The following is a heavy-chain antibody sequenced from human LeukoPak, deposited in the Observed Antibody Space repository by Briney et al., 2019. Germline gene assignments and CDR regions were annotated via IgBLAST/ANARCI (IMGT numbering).Heavy chain of an antibody. CDR1: GFIFGDYA. D-gene: IGHD5-18*01. Sequence: GGSLRLSCTGSGFIFGDYAINWVRQPPGKGLEWVGFIRSKTDDETTQYAASVKGRFIISRDDSKSIAYLQMNSLRGEDTGVYYCANRMQLHTWGLGTLVTVSS. CDR2: IRSKTDDETT. CDR3: ANRMQLHT. V-gene: IGHV3-49*04. J-gene: IGHJ5*02.